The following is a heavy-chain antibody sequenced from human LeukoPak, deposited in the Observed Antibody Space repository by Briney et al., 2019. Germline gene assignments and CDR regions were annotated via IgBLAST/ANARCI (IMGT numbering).Heavy chain of an antibody. CDR2: ISGSGGFT. J-gene: IGHJ4*02. D-gene: IGHD3-10*01. Sequence: PGGSLRLSCAASGFTFSTYAMSWVRQAPGKGLEWVSSISGSGGFTYYADSVKGRFTISRDNSKNTLYLQMNGLRAEDTAVYYCAKHKGSGSYYLYSFDYWGQGTLVTVSS. CDR1: GFTFSTYA. V-gene: IGHV3-23*01. CDR3: AKHKGSGSYYLYSFDY.